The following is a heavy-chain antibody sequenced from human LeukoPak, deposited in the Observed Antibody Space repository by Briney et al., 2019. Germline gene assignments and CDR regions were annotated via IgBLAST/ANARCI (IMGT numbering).Heavy chain of an antibody. D-gene: IGHD4-23*01. CDR2: ISSSCSTI. V-gene: IGHV3-48*03. J-gene: IGHJ3*02. CDR3: ARDLYDYGGNSGAFDI. CDR1: GFTFSSYE. Sequence: PGGSLRLSCAASGFTFSSYEMNWVRQAPGKGLEWVSYISSSCSTIYYADSVKGRFTISRDNAKNSLYLQMNSLRAEDTAVYYCARDLYDYGGNSGAFDIWGQGTMVTVSS.